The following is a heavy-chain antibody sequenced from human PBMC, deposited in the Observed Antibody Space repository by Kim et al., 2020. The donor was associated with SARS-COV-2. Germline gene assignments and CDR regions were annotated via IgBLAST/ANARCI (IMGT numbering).Heavy chain of an antibody. Sequence: SETLSLTCTVSGGSISSYYWSWIRQPPGKGLEWIGYIYYSGSTNYNPSLKSRVTISVDTSKNQFSLKLSSVTAADTAVYYCARADYGDDGIDWYFDLWGRGTLVTVSS. D-gene: IGHD4-17*01. CDR3: ARADYGDDGIDWYFDL. CDR2: IYYSGST. V-gene: IGHV4-59*13. J-gene: IGHJ2*01. CDR1: GGSISSYY.